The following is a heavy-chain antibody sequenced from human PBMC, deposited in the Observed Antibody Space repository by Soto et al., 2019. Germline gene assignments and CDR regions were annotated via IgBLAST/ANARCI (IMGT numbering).Heavy chain of an antibody. D-gene: IGHD2-2*01. CDR3: ARGGIVPAARYFDL. CDR2: VYGGNGNT. Sequence: QVQLVQSGAEVKKPGASVKVSCKASGYTFTNYAIHWVRQAPGQRLEWMGWVYGGNGNTKYSQNFQGRVTLTRDTSASTAYMEPSSLRSDDTAVYYCARGGIVPAARYFDLWGRGTLVTVSS. V-gene: IGHV1-3*01. CDR1: GYTFTNYA. J-gene: IGHJ2*01.